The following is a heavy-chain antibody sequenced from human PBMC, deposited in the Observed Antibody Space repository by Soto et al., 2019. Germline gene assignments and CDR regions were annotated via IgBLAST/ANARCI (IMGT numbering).Heavy chain of an antibody. V-gene: IGHV3-53*01. CDR2: IYSGGST. J-gene: IGHJ5*02. Sequence: GGSLRISCAASGFTVSSNYMSWVRQAPGKGLEWVSVIYSGGSTYYADSVKGRFTISRDNSKNTLYLQMNSLRAEDTAVYYCARVGSSYCRSAXFFPYGFAPWGQGTLVSVSA. CDR1: GFTVSSNY. D-gene: IGHD2-2*01. CDR3: ARVGSSYCRSAXFFPYGFAP.